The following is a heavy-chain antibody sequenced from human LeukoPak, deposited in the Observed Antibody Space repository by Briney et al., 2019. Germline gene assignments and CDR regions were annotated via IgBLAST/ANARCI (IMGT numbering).Heavy chain of an antibody. V-gene: IGHV4-39*01. CDR1: GRSISISSYC. Sequence: SETLSLTCTVAGRSISISSYCWGWLRQPPGRGREWIGSICYSGTTFYTTSRKSRGTISVDTSKNQFCLKLNSVTAADTAVYYCARQGLGLQAVDNWGQGTLVTVSS. CDR2: ICYSGTT. D-gene: IGHD3-10*01. CDR3: ARQGLGLQAVDN. J-gene: IGHJ4*02.